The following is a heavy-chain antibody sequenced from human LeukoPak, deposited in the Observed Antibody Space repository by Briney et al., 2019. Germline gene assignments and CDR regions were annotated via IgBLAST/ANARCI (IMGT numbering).Heavy chain of an antibody. CDR2: INQSGDT. D-gene: IGHD3-3*01. Sequence: SETLSLTCGVSGESFSGYYWSWLRQPPGKGLEWIGEINQSGDTNYNPSFETRVTMSVDASKKQFSLKLKSVTAADGAVYYCARSLSPYYDVTSAYWVWGYWGQGTLVIISS. V-gene: IGHV4-34*01. J-gene: IGHJ4*02. CDR3: ARSLSPYYDVTSAYWVWGY. CDR1: GESFSGYY.